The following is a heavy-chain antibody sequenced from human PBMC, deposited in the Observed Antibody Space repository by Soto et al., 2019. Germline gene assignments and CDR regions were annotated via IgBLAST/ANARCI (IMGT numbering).Heavy chain of an antibody. Sequence: EVQLVESGGGLVQPGGSLRLSCAASGFTVSSKYMSWVRQAPGKGLEWVSVIYSGSSTYYADSVKGRFTISRDNSKNMLYLQMNSLRADDTAVYYCARSYDYGDYGFDPWGQGTLVTVSS. J-gene: IGHJ5*02. CDR3: ARSYDYGDYGFDP. CDR1: GFTVSSKY. D-gene: IGHD4-17*01. V-gene: IGHV3-66*01. CDR2: IYSGSST.